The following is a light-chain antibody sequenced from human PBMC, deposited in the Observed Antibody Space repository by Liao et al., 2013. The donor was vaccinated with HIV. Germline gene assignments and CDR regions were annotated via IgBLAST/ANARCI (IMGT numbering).Light chain of an antibody. CDR2: QDT. J-gene: IGLJ2*01. CDR3: QVWDSSSGVV. V-gene: IGLV3-1*01. Sequence: SYDLTQPPSVSVSPGQTASITCFGDKLGNKYASWYQQKPGQSPVLVIYQDTKRPSGIPERFSGSNSGNTATLTISRVEAGDEADYYCQVWDSSSGVVFGGGTKLTVL. CDR1: KLGNKY.